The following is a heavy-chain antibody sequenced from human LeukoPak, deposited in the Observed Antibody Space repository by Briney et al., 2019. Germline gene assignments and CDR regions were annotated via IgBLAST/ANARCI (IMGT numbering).Heavy chain of an antibody. D-gene: IGHD2-2*01. J-gene: IGHJ3*02. V-gene: IGHV4-59*08. CDR3: ARAGGGYCSSTSCYGNDAFDI. CDR2: IYYSGST. CDR1: GGSISSYY. Sequence: PSETLSLTCTVSGGSISSYYWSWIRQPPGKGLEWIGYIYYSGSTNYNPSLKSRVTISVDTSKNQFSLKLSSVTAADTAVYYCARAGGGYCSSTSCYGNDAFDIWGQGTMVTVSS.